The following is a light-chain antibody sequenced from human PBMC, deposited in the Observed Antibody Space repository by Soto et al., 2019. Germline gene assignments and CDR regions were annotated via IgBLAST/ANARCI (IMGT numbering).Light chain of an antibody. CDR3: QQYANLPFT. J-gene: IGKJ3*01. Sequence: DFQMTQSPSTLSASVGDRVTITCRASQNIRSRLAWFQQKPGKAPKLLIYDASSLESGVPQRFSGSGSGTAFTFTISSLQPEDIATYYCQQYANLPFTFGPGTKVEIK. CDR2: DAS. V-gene: IGKV1-5*01. CDR1: QNIRSR.